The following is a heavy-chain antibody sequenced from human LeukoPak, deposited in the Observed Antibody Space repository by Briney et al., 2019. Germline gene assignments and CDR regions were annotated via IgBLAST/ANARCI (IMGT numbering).Heavy chain of an antibody. D-gene: IGHD3-10*01. CDR3: ARDKNYYGSGSPSLDAFDI. Sequence: PGGSLRLSCAASGFPFSSYGMHWVRQAPGKGLEWVALIWYDGSNLYYADSVKGRFTISKDSSKNTLYLHMNSLRAKDTAVYYCARDKNYYGSGSPSLDAFDIWGQGTMVTVSS. J-gene: IGHJ3*02. V-gene: IGHV3-33*01. CDR1: GFPFSSYG. CDR2: IWYDGSNL.